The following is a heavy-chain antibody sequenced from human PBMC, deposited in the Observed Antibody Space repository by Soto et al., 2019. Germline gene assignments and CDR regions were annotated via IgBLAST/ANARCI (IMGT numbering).Heavy chain of an antibody. Sequence: PSETLSLTCAVYGGSFSGYYWSWIRQPPGKGLEWIGEINHSGSTNYNPSLKSRVTISVDTSKNQFSLKLSSVTAADTAVYYCSRAGYCTNGVCYIGRAFDYWGQGTLVTVS. J-gene: IGHJ4*02. D-gene: IGHD2-8*01. V-gene: IGHV4-34*01. CDR2: INHSGST. CDR1: GGSFSGYY. CDR3: SRAGYCTNGVCYIGRAFDY.